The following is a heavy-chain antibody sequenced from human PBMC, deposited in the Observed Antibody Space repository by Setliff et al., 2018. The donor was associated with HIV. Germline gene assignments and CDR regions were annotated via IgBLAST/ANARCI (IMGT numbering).Heavy chain of an antibody. J-gene: IGHJ5*02. CDR1: GGSFSGYS. CDR3: ARGLGGYCSSVSCYEADH. Sequence: SETLSLTCAVYGGSFSGYSWTWIRQPPGKGLEWIGEIDQSGSTNYNPSLKSRVTTSVDTSKNQFSLRLSSVTAADTAVYYCARGLGGYCSSVSCYEADHWGQGTLVTVSS. CDR2: IDQSGST. V-gene: IGHV4-34*01. D-gene: IGHD2-2*01.